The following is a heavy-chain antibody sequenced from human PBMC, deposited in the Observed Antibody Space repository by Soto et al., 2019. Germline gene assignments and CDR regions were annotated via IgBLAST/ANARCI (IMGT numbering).Heavy chain of an antibody. Sequence: PSETLSLTCAVSGGSLSSGVYSWSRLRQPPGKGLEWIGYIYHSGSTYYNPSLKSRVTISVDRSKNQFSLKLTSVTAADTAIYYYATQTISYTWGVWGRGTSVTVSS. CDR2: IYHSGST. CDR3: ATQTISYTWGV. CDR1: GGSLSSGVYS. D-gene: IGHD3-16*01. V-gene: IGHV4-30-2*01. J-gene: IGHJ6*02.